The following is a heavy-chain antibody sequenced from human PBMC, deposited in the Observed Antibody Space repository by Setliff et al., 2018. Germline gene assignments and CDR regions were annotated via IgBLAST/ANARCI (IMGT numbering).Heavy chain of an antibody. J-gene: IGHJ4*02. CDR1: GYIFKSYG. CDR3: SRLVRYCTTTSCQRLSGDEY. Sequence: ASVKVSCKASGYIFKSYGTSWVRQAPGQGLEWMGWISSYNDVTNYAQRFQGRVTMTTDTSKSAAYMDLRGLRSDDTAVYYCSRLVRYCTTTSCQRLSGDEYWGQGTLVTVSS. D-gene: IGHD2-2*01. CDR2: ISSYNDVT. V-gene: IGHV1-18*01.